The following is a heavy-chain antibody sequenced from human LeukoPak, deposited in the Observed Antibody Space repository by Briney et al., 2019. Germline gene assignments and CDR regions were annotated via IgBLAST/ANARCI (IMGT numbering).Heavy chain of an antibody. CDR1: GGSISSSSYY. V-gene: IGHV4-39*07. Sequence: SETLSLTCTVSGGSISSSSYYWGWIRQPPGKGLEWIGSIYYSGSTYYNPSIKSRVTISADTSKNQFSLKLSSVTAADTAVYYCERAGLMFRYNWFDPWGQGTLVTVSS. CDR2: IYYSGST. CDR3: ERAGLMFRYNWFDP. J-gene: IGHJ5*02. D-gene: IGHD3-10*02.